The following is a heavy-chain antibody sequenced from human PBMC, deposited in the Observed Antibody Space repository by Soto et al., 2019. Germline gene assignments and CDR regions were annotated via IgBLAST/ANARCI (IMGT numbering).Heavy chain of an antibody. J-gene: IGHJ4*02. V-gene: IGHV1-24*01. D-gene: IGHD2-15*01. CDR1: GNTLTELS. CDR2: FDPEDGET. Sequence: QVQLVQSGAEVKKPGASVKVSCKLPGNTLTELSMHWVRQAPGKGLEWMGGFDPEDGETMDAQNFQGRVTMTEDTSTDTAYMELSSLRSGDTAVYYCATVRRYCSGGSCYSGSFDYWGQGTLVTVSS. CDR3: ATVRRYCSGGSCYSGSFDY.